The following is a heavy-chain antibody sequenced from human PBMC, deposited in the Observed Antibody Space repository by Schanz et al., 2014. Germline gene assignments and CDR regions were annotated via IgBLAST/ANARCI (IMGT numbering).Heavy chain of an antibody. Sequence: QVQLVQSGAEAKKPGASVKVSCKASGYTFTSYGISWVRQAPGQGLEWMGWTGAYNGNAKYPQKLQGRVTMTTDTATSTAYMELRILRSDDTAVYYCARDTADYYDILTEEGYWGQGTLVTVSS. CDR3: ARDTADYYDILTEEGY. CDR1: GYTFTSYG. J-gene: IGHJ4*02. D-gene: IGHD3-9*01. V-gene: IGHV1-18*01. CDR2: TGAYNGNA.